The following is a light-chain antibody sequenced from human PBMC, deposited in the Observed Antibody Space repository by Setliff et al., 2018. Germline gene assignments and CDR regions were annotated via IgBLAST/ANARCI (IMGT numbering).Light chain of an antibody. V-gene: IGLV3-21*04. CDR2: YDS. CDR3: QVWDVSSDHGV. Sequence: SYELTQPPSVSVAPGKTARITCGGNKIGSKSVHWYQQKPGQAPVLVIYYDSDRPSGIPERFSGSNSGNTATLTISRVEAGDEADYYCQVWDVSSDHGVFGGGTQLTVL. J-gene: IGLJ3*02. CDR1: KIGSKS.